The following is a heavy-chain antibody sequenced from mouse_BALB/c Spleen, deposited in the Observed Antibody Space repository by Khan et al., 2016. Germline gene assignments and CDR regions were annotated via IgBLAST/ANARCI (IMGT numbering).Heavy chain of an antibody. CDR2: INYSGDT. CDR1: GYSITSDYA. V-gene: IGHV3-2*02. Sequence: EVQLQESGPGLMKPSQSLSLTCTVTGYSITSDYAWNWIRQFPGNKLEWMGYINYSGDTHSNPSLKSRISITRDTSKNQFFLQLNSVTTEGAATYYCAREDYSWFTYWGQGTLVPVSA. CDR3: AREDYSWFTY. J-gene: IGHJ3*01. D-gene: IGHD1-1*02.